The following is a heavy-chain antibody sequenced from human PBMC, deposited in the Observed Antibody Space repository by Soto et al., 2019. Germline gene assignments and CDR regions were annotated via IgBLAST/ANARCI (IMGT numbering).Heavy chain of an antibody. CDR2: IYHGGNI. CDR3: ARAGLDCGMDV. Sequence: SETLSLTCAVSGDSINTTDWWNWVRQSPGKGLEWIGEIYHGGNIYYNPSLKSRVTISMDKSKNQFSLNLFYVTAADTAVYYCARAGLDCGMDVWGQGTTVTV. V-gene: IGHV4-4*02. CDR1: GDSINTTDW. J-gene: IGHJ6*02.